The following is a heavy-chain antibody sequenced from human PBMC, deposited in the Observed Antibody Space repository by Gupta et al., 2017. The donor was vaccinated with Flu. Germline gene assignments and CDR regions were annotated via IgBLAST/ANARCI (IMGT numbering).Heavy chain of an antibody. J-gene: IGHJ5*02. D-gene: IGHD3-22*01. CDR1: CCSISSGSYY. CDR2: IYTSGST. CDR3: ARGYYYDSSVLDP. V-gene: IGHV4-61*02. Sequence: QVQLQESGPGLVKPSQTLSLTCTVSCCSISSGSYYWSWIRQPAGKGLEWIGRIYTSGSTNYNPSLKSRVTISVDTSKNQFSLKLSSVTAADTAVYYCARGYYYDSSVLDPWGQGTLVTVSS.